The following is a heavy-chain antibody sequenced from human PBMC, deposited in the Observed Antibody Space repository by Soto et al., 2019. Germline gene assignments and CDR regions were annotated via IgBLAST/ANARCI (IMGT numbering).Heavy chain of an antibody. J-gene: IGHJ3*02. CDR2: ISWNSGSI. CDR3: AKVVQYCSGVSGYSQAFDI. V-gene: IGHV3-9*01. CDR1: GFTFDDYA. Sequence: GGSLRLSCAASGFTFDDYAMHWVRQAPGKGLEWVSGISWNSGSIGYADSVKGRFTISRENAKNSLYLQMNSLRVEDTALYYCAKVVQYCSGVSGYSQAFDIWGQGTMVTVSS. D-gene: IGHD2-15*01.